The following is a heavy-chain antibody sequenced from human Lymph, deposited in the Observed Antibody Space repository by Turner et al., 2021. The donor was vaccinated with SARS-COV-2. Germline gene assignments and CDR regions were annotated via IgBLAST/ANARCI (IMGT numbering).Heavy chain of an antibody. CDR3: AKMECVYCSGGNCYSGRLDY. Sequence: QVQLVESGGGGVEPGGSLRLACAASGCTFRSYGMHWDRQAPGKGLECVAVISYDGSNKYYAGSVKGRFTISRDNSKNTLFLQMYSLRAEDTAVYYCAKMECVYCSGGNCYSGRLDYWGQGTLVTVSS. V-gene: IGHV3-30*18. CDR2: ISYDGSNK. J-gene: IGHJ4*02. D-gene: IGHD2-15*01. CDR1: GCTFRSYG.